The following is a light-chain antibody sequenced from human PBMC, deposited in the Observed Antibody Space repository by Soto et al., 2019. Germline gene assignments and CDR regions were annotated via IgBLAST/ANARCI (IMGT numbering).Light chain of an antibody. V-gene: IGKV3-20*01. J-gene: IGKJ1*01. CDR1: QSVSNNY. CDR3: QQYGSSGT. Sequence: EIVMTQSPANLSVSPGERAPLSCRASQSVSNNYLAWYQQKPGQAPRLLIYAASNRATGIPDRFSGSGSGTDFTLTISRLEPEDFAVYYCQQYGSSGTFGQGTKVDI. CDR2: AAS.